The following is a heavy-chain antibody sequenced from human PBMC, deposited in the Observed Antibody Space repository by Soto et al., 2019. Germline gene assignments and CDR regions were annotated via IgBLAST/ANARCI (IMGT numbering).Heavy chain of an antibody. J-gene: IGHJ4*02. D-gene: IGHD6-13*01. CDR3: ASRYTYSWDSYFNY. V-gene: IGHV4-4*02. CDR1: GDSISSNNW. CDR2: IYHSGTT. Sequence: PSETLSLTCTVSGDSISSNNWWSWVRQSPGKGLEWIGEIYHSGTTYYNPSLKSRVTISMDMSKNQFSLKLSSVTAADTAVYYSASRYTYSWDSYFNYWGQGTLVTVSS.